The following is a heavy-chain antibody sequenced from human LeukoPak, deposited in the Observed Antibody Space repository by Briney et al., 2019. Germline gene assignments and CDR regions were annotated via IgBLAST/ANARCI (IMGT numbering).Heavy chain of an antibody. Sequence: SETLSLTCIVSGGSTSGGNYYWGWIRRPPGKGLEWIVGISSSGNTYYNPSLKSRITISIDTSKNHFSLKLSSVTAADTAVYYCARLGAGPTYYDFWSGYSSFYFDYWGQGTLVTVSS. CDR2: ISSSGNT. J-gene: IGHJ4*02. D-gene: IGHD3-3*01. V-gene: IGHV4-39*02. CDR3: ARLGAGPTYYDFWSGYSSFYFDY. CDR1: GGSTSGGNYY.